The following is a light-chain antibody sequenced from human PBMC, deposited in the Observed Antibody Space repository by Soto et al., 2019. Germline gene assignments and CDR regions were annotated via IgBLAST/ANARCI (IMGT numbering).Light chain of an antibody. CDR2: GNS. CDR3: QSYDSSMSGFYV. Sequence: QSVLTQPPSVSGAPGQRVTISCTGSSSNIGAGYDVHWYQQLPGTAPKLLIYGNSNRPSGVPDRFSGSKSGTSASLAITGLQAEDEDDYYCQSYDSSMSGFYVFGTGTKLTVL. CDR1: SSNIGAGYD. V-gene: IGLV1-40*01. J-gene: IGLJ1*01.